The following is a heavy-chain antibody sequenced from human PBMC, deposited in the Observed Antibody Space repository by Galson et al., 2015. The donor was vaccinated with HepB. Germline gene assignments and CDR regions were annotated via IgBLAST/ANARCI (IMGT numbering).Heavy chain of an antibody. J-gene: IGHJ4*02. CDR1: GYTFSSYG. V-gene: IGHV1-18*01. CDR3: ATDSSGYYYFDY. CDR2: ISGYRGDT. D-gene: IGHD3-22*01. Sequence: SVKVSCKASGYTFSSYGISWVRQAPGQGPEWMGWISGYRGDTNYAQNFQGRVTMTTDTSTSTAYMELRSLRSDDTAVYYCATDSSGYYYFDYWGLGTLVIVSS.